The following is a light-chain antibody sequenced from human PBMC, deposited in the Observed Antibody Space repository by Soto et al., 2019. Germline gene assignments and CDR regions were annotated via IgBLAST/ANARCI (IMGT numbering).Light chain of an antibody. V-gene: IGKV1-27*01. Sequence: DIQMTQSPSSLSASVGDRVTITCRASQGISNYLAWYQQKPGKVPKLLIYAASTLQSGVPSRFSGSGSGTDFTITISSLQPEDVATYYCQKYNSARTWTFGQGTKVEIK. CDR1: QGISNY. CDR3: QKYNSARTWT. J-gene: IGKJ1*01. CDR2: AAS.